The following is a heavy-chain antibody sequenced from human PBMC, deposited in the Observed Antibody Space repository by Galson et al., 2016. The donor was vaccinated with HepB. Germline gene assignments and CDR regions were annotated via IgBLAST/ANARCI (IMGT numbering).Heavy chain of an antibody. J-gene: IGHJ4*02. D-gene: IGHD3-22*01. CDR1: GFTFSRDW. V-gene: IGHV3-7*01. Sequence: SLRLSCAASGFTFSRDWMSWVRQAPGQGLEWVANIKEDGSEKNDVDSVRGRFTISRDNAKNSLYLQMNSLRAEDTAVYYCAKEPDYDSQWGQGTLVTVSS. CDR3: AKEPDYDSQ. CDR2: IKEDGSEK.